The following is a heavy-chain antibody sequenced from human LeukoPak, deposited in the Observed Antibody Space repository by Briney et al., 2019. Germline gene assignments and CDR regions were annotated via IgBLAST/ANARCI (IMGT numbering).Heavy chain of an antibody. V-gene: IGHV3-48*01. Sequence: SGGSLRLSCAASGFTFSSYAMSWVRQAPGKGLEWVSYISSGSTTIYYADSVKGRFTISRDNAKNSLYLQMNSLRAEDTAVYYCARDVEQWLVRVYYFDYWGQGTLVTVSS. CDR3: ARDVEQWLVRVYYFDY. CDR2: ISSGSTTI. J-gene: IGHJ4*02. CDR1: GFTFSSYA. D-gene: IGHD6-19*01.